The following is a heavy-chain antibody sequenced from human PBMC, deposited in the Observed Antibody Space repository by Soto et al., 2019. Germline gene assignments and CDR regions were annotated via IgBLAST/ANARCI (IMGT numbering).Heavy chain of an antibody. V-gene: IGHV4-4*02. D-gene: IGHD2-8*02. J-gene: IGHJ4*03. Sequence: QVQLQESGPGMVESSGTLSLTCAVYGGSIKSGHWWTWVRQYPRKGLEWIGGISLNGEINYSPSLQSRVPVSMDMSRNHLSLMLTSVTAADTAVYYCATRETRTGGPAWGPGTVVTVSS. CDR2: ISLNGEI. CDR1: GGSIKSGHW. CDR3: ATRETRTGGPA.